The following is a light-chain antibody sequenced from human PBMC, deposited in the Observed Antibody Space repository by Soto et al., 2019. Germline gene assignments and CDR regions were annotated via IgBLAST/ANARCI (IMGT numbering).Light chain of an antibody. Sequence: QSALTQPASFSGSPGHSIAISCTVSSGFVGSFSLVSWYQQHPGKAPKVMISEGHRRPSGVPDRFSVSTSVNSASLTISGLQADDEADYYCCLYIGATTHVVGTGTKVTVL. CDR1: SGFVGSFSL. V-gene: IGLV2-23*01. CDR2: EGH. CDR3: CLYIGATTHV. J-gene: IGLJ1*01.